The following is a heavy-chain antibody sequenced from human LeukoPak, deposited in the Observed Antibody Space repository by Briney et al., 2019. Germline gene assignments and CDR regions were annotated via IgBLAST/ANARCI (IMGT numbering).Heavy chain of an antibody. Sequence: ASVKVSCKASEYTFTGYYMHWVRQAPGQGLEWMGWINPNSGGTNYAQKFQGRVTMTRDTSISTAYMELSSLRSEDTAVYYCATSASGPGGDYFDYWGQGTLVTVSS. CDR1: EYTFTGYY. D-gene: IGHD6-19*01. CDR2: INPNSGGT. V-gene: IGHV1-2*02. J-gene: IGHJ4*02. CDR3: ATSASGPGGDYFDY.